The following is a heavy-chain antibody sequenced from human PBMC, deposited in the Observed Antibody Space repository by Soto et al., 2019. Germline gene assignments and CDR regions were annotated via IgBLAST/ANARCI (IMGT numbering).Heavy chain of an antibody. CDR1: GGSISSGGYY. Sequence: SETLSLTCTVSGGSISSGGYYWSWIRQHPGKGLEWIGYIYYSGSTYYNPSLKSRVTISVDTSKNQFSLKLSSVTAADTAVYYCARDRGYYDSSGYYYAPRNAFDIWGQGTMVTVSS. CDR3: ARDRGYYDSSGYYYAPRNAFDI. CDR2: IYYSGST. J-gene: IGHJ3*02. D-gene: IGHD3-22*01. V-gene: IGHV4-31*03.